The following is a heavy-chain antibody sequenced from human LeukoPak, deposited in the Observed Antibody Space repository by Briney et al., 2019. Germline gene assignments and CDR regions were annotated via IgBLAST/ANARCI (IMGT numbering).Heavy chain of an antibody. CDR3: ARGRYSYGLIYYFDY. D-gene: IGHD5-18*01. Sequence: PGGSLRLSCAASGFTFSSYWMSWVRQAPGKGLEWVANIKQDGSEKYYVDSVKGRFTISRDNAKNSLYLQMNSLRAEDTAVYYCARGRYSYGLIYYFDYWGQGTLVTVSS. CDR1: GFTFSSYW. J-gene: IGHJ4*02. CDR2: IKQDGSEK. V-gene: IGHV3-7*01.